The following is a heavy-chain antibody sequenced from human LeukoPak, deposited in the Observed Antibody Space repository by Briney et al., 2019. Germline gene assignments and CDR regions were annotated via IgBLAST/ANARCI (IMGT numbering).Heavy chain of an antibody. J-gene: IGHJ4*02. Sequence: SESLSLTCTVPGYSISSGYYWGWTRQPPGKGLEWIGSIYHSGSTYYSPSLKSRVTISVDTSKNQFSLKLSSVTAADTAVYYCAREINSYYSDYWGQGTLVTVSS. D-gene: IGHD5-18*01. CDR1: GYSISSGYY. CDR3: AREINSYYSDY. V-gene: IGHV4-38-2*02. CDR2: IYHSGST.